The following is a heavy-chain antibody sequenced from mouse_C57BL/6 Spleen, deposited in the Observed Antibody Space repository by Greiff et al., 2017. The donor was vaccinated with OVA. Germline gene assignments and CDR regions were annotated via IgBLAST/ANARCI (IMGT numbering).Heavy chain of an antibody. CDR2: IDPSDSYT. CDR1: GYTFTSYW. J-gene: IGHJ1*03. Sequence: VQLQQPGAELVRPGTSVKLSCKASGYTFTSYWMHWVKQRPGQGLEWIGVIDPSDSYTNYNQKFKGKATLTVDTSSSTAYMQLSSLTSEDSAVYYCARGAPRYFDVWGTGTTVTVSS. V-gene: IGHV1-59*01. CDR3: ARGAPRYFDV.